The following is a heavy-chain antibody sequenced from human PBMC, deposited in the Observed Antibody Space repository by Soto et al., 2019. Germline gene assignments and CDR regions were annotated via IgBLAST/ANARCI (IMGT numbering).Heavy chain of an antibody. V-gene: IGHV4-4*02. CDR1: GGSISSGNW. CDR2: IYHSGST. Sequence: SETLSLTCAVSGGSISSGNWWSWVRQPPGKGLEWIGEIYHSGSTNYNPSLKSRVTISVDKSKNQFSLKLSSVTAADTAVYYCARANYEIAVAGSGSYYYGMDVWGQGTTVTVSS. D-gene: IGHD6-19*01. J-gene: IGHJ6*02. CDR3: ARANYEIAVAGSGSYYYGMDV.